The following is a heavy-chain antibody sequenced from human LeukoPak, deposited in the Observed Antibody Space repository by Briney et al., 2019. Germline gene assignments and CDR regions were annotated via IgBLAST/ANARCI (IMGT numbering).Heavy chain of an antibody. CDR1: GESFSGYY. V-gene: IGHV4-34*01. D-gene: IGHD1-1*01. CDR3: ARAASAGWN. J-gene: IGHJ4*02. CDR2: INHSGST. Sequence: PSETLSLTCAVYGESFSGYYRSWIRQPPGKGLEWIGEINHSGSTNYNPSLKSRVTISVDTSKNQFPLKLSSVTAADTAVYYCARAASAGWNWGQGTLVTVSS.